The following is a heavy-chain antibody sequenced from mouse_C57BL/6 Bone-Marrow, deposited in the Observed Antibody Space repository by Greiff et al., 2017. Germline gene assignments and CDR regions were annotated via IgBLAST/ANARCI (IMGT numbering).Heavy chain of an antibody. D-gene: IGHD3-2*02. CDR1: GYTFTSYG. J-gene: IGHJ2*01. V-gene: IGHV1-81*01. Sequence: VQLQQSGAELARPGASVKLSCKASGYTFTSYGISWVKQRTGQGLEWIGEIYPRSGNTYYNEKFKGKATLTADKSSSTAYMELRSLTSEDSAVYFCARSRQLRLRFDYWGQGTTLTVSS. CDR2: IYPRSGNT. CDR3: ARSRQLRLRFDY.